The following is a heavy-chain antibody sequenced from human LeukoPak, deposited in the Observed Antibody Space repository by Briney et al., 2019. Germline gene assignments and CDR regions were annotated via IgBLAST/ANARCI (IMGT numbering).Heavy chain of an antibody. J-gene: IGHJ4*02. CDR1: GFTFSNAW. D-gene: IGHD2-21*02. Sequence: GGSLRLSCAASGFTFSNAWMNWVRQAPGKGLGWVARVKSKAVGETTSYTPPVKGRFSISRDDSRDMVYLQMNSLETEDTAVYYCATCNGDCYFNFWGQGTLVTVSS. CDR3: ATCNGDCYFNF. CDR2: VKSKAVGETT. V-gene: IGHV3-15*01.